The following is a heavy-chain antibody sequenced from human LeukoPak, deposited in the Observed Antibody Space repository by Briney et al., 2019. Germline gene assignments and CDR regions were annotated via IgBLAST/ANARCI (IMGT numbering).Heavy chain of an antibody. CDR2: IYYSGST. D-gene: IGHD3/OR15-3a*01. V-gene: IGHV4-39*07. CDR1: GGSISSSSYY. Sequence: SETLSLTCTVSGGSISSSSYYWGWIRQPPGKGLEWIGSIYYSGSTYYNPSLKSRVTISVDTSKNQFSLKLSSVTATDTAVYYCARGDTIFGLVIRDYWGQGTLVTVSS. J-gene: IGHJ4*02. CDR3: ARGDTIFGLVIRDY.